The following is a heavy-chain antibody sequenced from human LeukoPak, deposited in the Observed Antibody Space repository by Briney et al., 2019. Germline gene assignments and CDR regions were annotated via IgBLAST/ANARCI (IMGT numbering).Heavy chain of an antibody. V-gene: IGHV4-39*07. D-gene: IGHD3-3*01. Sequence: SETLSLTCTVSGGSVNIHTHYWGWIRQPPGKGLEWIGEINHSGSTNYNPSLKSRVTISVDTSKNQFSLKLSSVTAADTAVYYCARALPAGDRYDFWSGYFWGAWFDPWGQGTLVTVSS. CDR2: INHSGST. CDR3: ARALPAGDRYDFWSGYFWGAWFDP. J-gene: IGHJ5*02. CDR1: GGSVNIHTHY.